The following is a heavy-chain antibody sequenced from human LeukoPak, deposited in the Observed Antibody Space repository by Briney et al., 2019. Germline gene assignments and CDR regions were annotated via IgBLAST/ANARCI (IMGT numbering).Heavy chain of an antibody. D-gene: IGHD2-21*01. CDR2: ISYSGNT. CDR1: GGSISSSNYY. Sequence: SETLSLTCTVSGGSISSSNYYWGWIRQPPGKGLEWIGSISYSGNTYCNPSLKSRVTISVDTSKNQFYLNLSSVTAADTAVYYCARQPTYFYFDYWGQGALVTVSS. V-gene: IGHV4-39*01. J-gene: IGHJ4*02. CDR3: ARQPTYFYFDY.